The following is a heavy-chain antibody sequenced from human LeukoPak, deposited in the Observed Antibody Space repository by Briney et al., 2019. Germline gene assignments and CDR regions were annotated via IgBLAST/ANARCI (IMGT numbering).Heavy chain of an antibody. D-gene: IGHD1-26*01. V-gene: IGHV3-23*01. J-gene: IGHJ4*02. CDR2: ISGSGGST. CDR1: GFTFSSYA. Sequence: GASLRLSCAASGFTFSSYAMSWVRQAPGKGLEWVSAISGSGGSTYYADSVKGRFTISRDNSKNTLYLQMNSLRAEDTAVYYCAKDESGSYPGEYFDYWGQGTLVTVSS. CDR3: AKDESGSYPGEYFDY.